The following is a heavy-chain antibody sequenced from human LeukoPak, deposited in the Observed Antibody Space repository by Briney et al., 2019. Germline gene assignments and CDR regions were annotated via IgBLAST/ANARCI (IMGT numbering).Heavy chain of an antibody. CDR3: AKDYSGSYYNFDY. D-gene: IGHD1-26*01. J-gene: IGHJ4*02. Sequence: GGSLRLSCAASGFTFSNFAMSWVRQAPGKGLEWASTISASIGYTYYADSVKGRFTISRDNSKNTLYLQMNSLRAEDTAVYYCAKDYSGSYYNFDYWGQGTLVTVSS. CDR1: GFTFSNFA. CDR2: ISASIGYT. V-gene: IGHV3-23*01.